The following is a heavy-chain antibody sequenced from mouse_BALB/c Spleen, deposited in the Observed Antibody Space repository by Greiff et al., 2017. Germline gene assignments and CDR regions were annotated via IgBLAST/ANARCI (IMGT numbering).Heavy chain of an antibody. V-gene: IGHV2-6-7*01. D-gene: IGHD2-3*01. CDR3: ARDGYYLYYAMDY. CDR1: GFSLTGYG. Sequence: VHLVESGPGLVAPSQSLSITCTVSGFSLTGYGVNWVRQPPGKGLEWLGMIWGDGSTDYNSALKSRLSISKDNSKSQVFLKMNSLQTDDTARYYCARDGYYLYYAMDYWGQGTSVTVSS. J-gene: IGHJ4*01. CDR2: IWGDGST.